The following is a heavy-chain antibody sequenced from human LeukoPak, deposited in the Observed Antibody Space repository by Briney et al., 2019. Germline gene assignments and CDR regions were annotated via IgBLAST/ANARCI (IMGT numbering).Heavy chain of an antibody. CDR3: ATKAHCSGGSCYSPDAFDI. D-gene: IGHD2-15*01. CDR1: GGTFSNYA. CDR2: LIPIFGTP. V-gene: IGHV1-69*06. Sequence: GASVKVSCKASGGTFSNYAITWVRQAPGQGIEWMGGLIPIFGTPNYAQKFQGRVTITADKSTSTAYMELSSLRSEDTAVYYCATKAHCSGGSCYSPDAFDIWGQGTMVTVSS. J-gene: IGHJ3*02.